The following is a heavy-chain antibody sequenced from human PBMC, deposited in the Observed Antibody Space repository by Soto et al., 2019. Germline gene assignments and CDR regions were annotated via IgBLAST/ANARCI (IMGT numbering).Heavy chain of an antibody. J-gene: IGHJ3*02. Sequence: GDSLKISCKGYGYSFTTYRIGWVRQMHGKGLEWMGIIYPGDSDTRYSPSFQGQVTISADKSISAAYLQWSSLKASDTAMYYCARLGSSGYLAALDIWGQGTMVTVSS. CDR2: IYPGDSDT. V-gene: IGHV5-51*01. CDR3: ARLGSSGYLAALDI. CDR1: GYSFTTYR. D-gene: IGHD6-13*01.